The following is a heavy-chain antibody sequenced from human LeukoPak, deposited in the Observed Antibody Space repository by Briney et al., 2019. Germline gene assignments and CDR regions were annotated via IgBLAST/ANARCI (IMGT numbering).Heavy chain of an antibody. CDR2: IIPIFGTA. J-gene: IGHJ4*02. CDR1: GGTFSSYA. D-gene: IGHD6-19*01. CDR3: ARGSSGWRSFDY. Sequence: AVKVSCKASGGTFSSYAISWVRQAPGQGREWRGGIIPIFGTATYAQKFQGRVTIPTEESTSTAYMELRSLRSEDTAVYYCARGSSGWRSFDYWGQGTLVTVSS. V-gene: IGHV1-69*05.